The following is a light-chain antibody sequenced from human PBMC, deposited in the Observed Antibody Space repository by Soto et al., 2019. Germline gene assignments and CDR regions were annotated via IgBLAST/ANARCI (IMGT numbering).Light chain of an antibody. V-gene: IGLV2-14*01. CDR3: SSYTSSSTYV. CDR1: SSDVGGYNY. Sequence: QSVLTKPASVSGSPGQSITISCTGTSSDVGGYNYVSWYQQHPGKAPKLMIYEVSNRPSGVSNRFSGSKSGNTASLTISGLXAEDEADYYCSSYTSSSTYVFGTGTKV. J-gene: IGLJ1*01. CDR2: EVS.